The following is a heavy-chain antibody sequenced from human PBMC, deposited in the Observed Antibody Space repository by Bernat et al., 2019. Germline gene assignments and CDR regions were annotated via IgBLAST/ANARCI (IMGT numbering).Heavy chain of an antibody. D-gene: IGHD2-15*01. CDR3: ARGDLGYCSGGSCYSSDY. V-gene: IGHV1-69*17. J-gene: IGHJ4*02. CDR1: GGTFSSYA. Sequence: QVQLVQSGAEVKKPGSSVKVSCKASGGTFSSYAISWVRQAPGQGLEWMRGIIPIFGIANYAQKFQGRVTITADKSTSTAYMELSSLRSEDTAVYYCARGDLGYCSGGSCYSSDYWGQGTLVTVSS. CDR2: IIPIFGIA.